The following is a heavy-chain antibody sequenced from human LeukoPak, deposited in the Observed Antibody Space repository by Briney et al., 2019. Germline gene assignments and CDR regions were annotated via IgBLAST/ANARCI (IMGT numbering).Heavy chain of an antibody. Sequence: SLRLSCAASGFAFSSDSINWGRQAPEKGLEWGSGISWNSGSIGYAASVKGRFTISRDTAKNSLYLQMNSLRAEDTALYYCAKGSDSRGYSPDYWGQGTLVTVSS. V-gene: IGHV3-9*01. CDR2: ISWNSGSI. CDR3: AKGSDSRGYSPDY. D-gene: IGHD3-22*01. CDR1: GFAFSSDS. J-gene: IGHJ4*02.